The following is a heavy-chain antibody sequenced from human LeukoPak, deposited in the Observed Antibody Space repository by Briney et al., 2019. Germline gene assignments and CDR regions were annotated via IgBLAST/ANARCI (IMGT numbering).Heavy chain of an antibody. J-gene: IGHJ3*02. CDR2: IYYSGST. D-gene: IGHD5-12*01. CDR3: ASGNTGYDRDSFDI. V-gene: IGHV4-39*07. CDR1: GGSISSSSYY. Sequence: SETLSLTCTVSGGSISSSSYYWGWIRQPPAKGLEWNGSIYYSGSTYYNPSLKSRVTISVDTSKNQFSLKLSSVTAADTAVYYCASGNTGYDRDSFDIWGQGTMVTVSS.